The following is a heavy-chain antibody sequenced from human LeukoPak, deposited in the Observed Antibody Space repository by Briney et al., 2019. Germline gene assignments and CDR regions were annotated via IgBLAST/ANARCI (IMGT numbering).Heavy chain of an antibody. D-gene: IGHD2-2*01. V-gene: IGHV4-39*01. CDR2: IYYSGST. Sequence: SETLSLTCTVSGGSISSSSYYWGWIRQPPGKGLEWIGSIYYSGSTYYNPSLKSRVTISVDTSKNQFSLKLSSVTAAHTAVYYCARLAGSISAWGQGTLVTVSS. CDR1: GGSISSSSYY. CDR3: ARLAGSISA. J-gene: IGHJ5*02.